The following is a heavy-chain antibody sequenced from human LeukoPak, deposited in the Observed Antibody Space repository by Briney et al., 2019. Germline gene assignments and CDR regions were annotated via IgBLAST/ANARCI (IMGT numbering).Heavy chain of an antibody. CDR1: GYTFSSYD. Sequence: ASVKVSCKASGYTFSSYDINWVRQATGQGLEWMGWMNPNSGNTDYAQKFQGRVTMTTDTSTSTAYIELRSLRSDDTAVYYCARDGSGNYYGSGSPFDYWGQGTLVTVSS. D-gene: IGHD3-10*01. J-gene: IGHJ4*02. CDR2: MNPNSGNT. V-gene: IGHV1-8*02. CDR3: ARDGSGNYYGSGSPFDY.